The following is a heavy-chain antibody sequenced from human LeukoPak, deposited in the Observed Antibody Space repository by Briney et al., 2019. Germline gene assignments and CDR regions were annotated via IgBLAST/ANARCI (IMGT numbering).Heavy chain of an antibody. CDR2: ISYDGSNK. V-gene: IGHV3-30*04. J-gene: IGHJ4*02. Sequence: PGRSLRLSCAASGFTFSSYAMHWVRQAPGKGLEWVAVISYDGSNKYYADSVKGRFTISRDNSKITLYLQMNSLRAEDTAVYYCAREISGYDDYYFDYWGQGTLVTVSS. CDR1: GFTFSSYA. D-gene: IGHD5-12*01. CDR3: AREISGYDDYYFDY.